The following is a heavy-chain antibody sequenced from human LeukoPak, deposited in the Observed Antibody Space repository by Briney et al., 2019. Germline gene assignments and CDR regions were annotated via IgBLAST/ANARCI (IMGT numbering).Heavy chain of an antibody. CDR3: ARGDVNLYYYYGMDV. CDR1: GGSISSYY. D-gene: IGHD1-14*01. CDR2: IYYSGST. J-gene: IGHJ6*02. V-gene: IGHV4-59*01. Sequence: PSETLSLTCTVSGGSISSYYWSWIRQPPGKGLEWIGYIYYSGSTNYNPSLKSRVTISVDTSKNRFSLKLSSVTAADTAVYYCARGDVNLYYYYGMDVWGQGTTVTVSS.